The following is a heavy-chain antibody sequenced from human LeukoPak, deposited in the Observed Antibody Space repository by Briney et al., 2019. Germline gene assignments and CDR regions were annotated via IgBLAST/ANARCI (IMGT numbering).Heavy chain of an antibody. CDR1: GYTFTSYD. CDR2: MNPNSGNT. J-gene: IGHJ3*02. V-gene: IGHV1-8*03. Sequence: ASVKVSCKASGYTFTSYDINWVRQATGQGLEWMGWMNPNSGNTGYAQKFQGRVAITRNTSMSAAYMDLSSLRSEDTAVYYCARVVDSSSWYRIDALDIWGQGTMVTVSS. CDR3: ARVVDSSSWYRIDALDI. D-gene: IGHD6-13*01.